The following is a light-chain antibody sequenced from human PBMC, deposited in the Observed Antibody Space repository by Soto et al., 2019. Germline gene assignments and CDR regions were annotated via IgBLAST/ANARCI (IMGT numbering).Light chain of an antibody. CDR1: SSNIGRNY. CDR3: GAWDNSLSVVV. V-gene: IGLV1-51*01. CDR2: DND. J-gene: IGLJ2*01. Sequence: QSVLTQPPSVSAAPGQKVSISCCGSSSNIGRNYVSWYQHLPGTAPKLLIYDNDKRPSGIPDRFSGSKSGTSATLGITGLQTGDEADYYCGAWDNSLSVVVFGGGPKLTVL.